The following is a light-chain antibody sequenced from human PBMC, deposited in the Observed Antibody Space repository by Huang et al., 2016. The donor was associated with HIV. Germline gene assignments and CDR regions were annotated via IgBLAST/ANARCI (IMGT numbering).Light chain of an antibody. J-gene: IGKJ1*01. CDR1: QSVLSSATNKNY. Sequence: DIVMTQSPDSLAVSLGEGATPTCRSSQSVLSSATNKNYLAWVQQKSGQSPKLLMFWASTREAGVPDRFSGSGSGTHFTLTINNVKTEDVAIYYCQQYYTSPQTFGPGTRVEI. CDR3: QQYYTSPQT. V-gene: IGKV4-1*01. CDR2: WAS.